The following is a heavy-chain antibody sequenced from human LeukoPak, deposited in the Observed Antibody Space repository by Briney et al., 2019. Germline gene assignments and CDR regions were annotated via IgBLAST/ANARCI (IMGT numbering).Heavy chain of an antibody. CDR2: ISPKSDFI. J-gene: IGHJ5*02. V-gene: IGHV3-21*01. D-gene: IGHD2-2*01. CDR3: ARADCSSSTCYLRRSWFDP. Sequence: RGLLRLSRAGAGVRCKYYEMNWVRHAPGKRLEWVSSISPKSDFIYYSDSVRGRFTISRDNAENSLYLQMNSLRAEDTAVYYCARADCSSSTCYLRRSWFDPWGQGTLVTVSS. CDR1: GVRCKYYE.